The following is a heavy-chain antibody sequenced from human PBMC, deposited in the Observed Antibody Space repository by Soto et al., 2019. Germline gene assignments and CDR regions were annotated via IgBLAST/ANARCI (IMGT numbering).Heavy chain of an antibody. D-gene: IGHD1-26*01. V-gene: IGHV1-8*01. CDR2: MQPSSGRT. CDR3: ARGVTAGVDY. J-gene: IGHJ4*02. Sequence: QVQLVQSGAEVREPGASVKVSCKASGYSFTSLDINWVRQTTGQGLEWMGWMQPSSGRTGYAQKFQGRVTMTRDTAINTADMELSSLTSDDTAFYCCARGVTAGVDYWGQGTLVTVSS. CDR1: GYSFTSLD.